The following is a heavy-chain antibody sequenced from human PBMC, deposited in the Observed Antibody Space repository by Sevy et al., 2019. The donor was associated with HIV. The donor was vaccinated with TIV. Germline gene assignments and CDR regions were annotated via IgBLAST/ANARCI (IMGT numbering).Heavy chain of an antibody. CDR3: AKEYYDILTGYSPNWFDP. CDR2: ISGSGGST. J-gene: IGHJ5*02. CDR1: GFTFSSYA. V-gene: IGHV3-23*01. Sequence: GGSLRLSCAASGFTFSSYAMSWVRQAPGKGLEWVSAISGSGGSTYYADSVKDRFTISRDNSKNTLYLQMNSLRAEDTAVYYCAKEYYDILTGYSPNWFDPWGQGTLVTVSS. D-gene: IGHD3-9*01.